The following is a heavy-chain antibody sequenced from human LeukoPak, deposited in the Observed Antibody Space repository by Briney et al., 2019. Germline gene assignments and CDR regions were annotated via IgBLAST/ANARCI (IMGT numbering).Heavy chain of an antibody. D-gene: IGHD4-17*01. CDR2: ISPSGGST. CDR3: ARDFRDYGVMTIDDAFDI. J-gene: IGHJ3*02. Sequence: ASVKVSCKASGYTFTSYYMHWVRQAPGQGLEWMGIISPSGGSTSYAQKFQGRVTMTRDTSTSTVYMELSSLRSEDTAVYYCARDFRDYGVMTIDDAFDIWRQGTMVTVSS. CDR1: GYTFTSYY. V-gene: IGHV1-46*01.